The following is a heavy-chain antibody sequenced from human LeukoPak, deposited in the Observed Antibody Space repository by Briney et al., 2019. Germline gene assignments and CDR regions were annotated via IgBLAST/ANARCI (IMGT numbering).Heavy chain of an antibody. V-gene: IGHV3-7*01. CDR1: GFTFSDYW. CDR2: INQGGSEQ. Sequence: PGGSLRLSCAASGFTFSDYWMSWVRQAPGKGLEWVANINQGGSEQFYVDSLKGRFTISRDNAKNSLFLQVNGLTVEDTAVYYCAATNWFDPWGQGTLVTVSS. J-gene: IGHJ5*02. CDR3: AATNWFDP. D-gene: IGHD1-26*01.